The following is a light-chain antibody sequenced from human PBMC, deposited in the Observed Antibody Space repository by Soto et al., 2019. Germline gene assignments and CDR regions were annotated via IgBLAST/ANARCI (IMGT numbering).Light chain of an antibody. CDR1: QSVSSD. Sequence: EGVMTQSPATLSLSPGERATLSCRASQSVSSDLAWYQQKPGQAPRLLIYGASTRATDIPARFSGGGSGTEFTLTISNLQSEDFGIYYCQQYNDWPPITFGPGTKVDIK. J-gene: IGKJ3*01. V-gene: IGKV3-15*01. CDR3: QQYNDWPPIT. CDR2: GAS.